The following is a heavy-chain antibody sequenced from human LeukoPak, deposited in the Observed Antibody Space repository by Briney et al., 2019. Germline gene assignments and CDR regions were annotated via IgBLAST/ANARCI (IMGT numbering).Heavy chain of an antibody. CDR3: ARGRRSDTSMVIVYFDY. J-gene: IGHJ4*02. Sequence: SETLSLTCTVSGDSISSDYWSWIRQPPGKGLEWIGCIFYSGSTNYNPSLKSRVTISVDTSKNQFSLKVSSVTAADTAVYYCARGRRSDTSMVIVYFDYWGQGTLVTVSS. CDR2: IFYSGST. D-gene: IGHD5-18*01. CDR1: GDSISSDY. V-gene: IGHV4-59*01.